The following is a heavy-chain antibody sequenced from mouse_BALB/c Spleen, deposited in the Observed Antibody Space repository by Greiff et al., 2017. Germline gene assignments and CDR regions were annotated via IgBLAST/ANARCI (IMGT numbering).Heavy chain of an antibody. CDR2: ISSGSSTI. CDR1: GFTFSSFG. CDR3: ARSVVEHWYFDV. J-gene: IGHJ1*01. Sequence: EVQLVESGGGLVQPGGSRKLSCAASGFTFSSFGMHWVRQAPEKGLEWVAYISSGSSTIYYADTVKGRFTISRDNPKNTLFLQMTSLRSEDTAMYYCARSVVEHWYFDVWGAGTTVTVSS. D-gene: IGHD1-1*01. V-gene: IGHV5-17*02.